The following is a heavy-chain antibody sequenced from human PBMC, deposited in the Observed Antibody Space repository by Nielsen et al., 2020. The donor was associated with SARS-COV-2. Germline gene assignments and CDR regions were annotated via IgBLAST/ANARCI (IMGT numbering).Heavy chain of an antibody. CDR2: IYYSGST. V-gene: IGHV4-59*01. D-gene: IGHD3-10*01. Sequence: SETLSLTCTVSGGSISSYYWSWIRQPPGKGLEWIGYIYYSGSTNYNPSLKSRVTISVDTSKNQFSLKLSSVTAADTAVYYCARASVVRGVMNTGWFDPWGQGTLVTVSS. J-gene: IGHJ5*02. CDR1: GGSISSYY. CDR3: ARASVVRGVMNTGWFDP.